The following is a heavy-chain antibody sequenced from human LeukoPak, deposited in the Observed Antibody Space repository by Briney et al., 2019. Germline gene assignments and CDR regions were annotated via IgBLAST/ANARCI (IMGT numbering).Heavy chain of an antibody. J-gene: IGHJ4*02. Sequence: GRSLRLSCAASGFTFDDYAMHWVRQAPGKGLEWVSGISWNSGSIGYADSVKGRFTISRDNAKNSLYLQMSSLRAEDTAVYYCARVKYSYGSYFDYWGQGTLVTVSS. CDR1: GFTFDDYA. CDR3: ARVKYSYGSYFDY. CDR2: ISWNSGSI. D-gene: IGHD5-18*01. V-gene: IGHV3-9*01.